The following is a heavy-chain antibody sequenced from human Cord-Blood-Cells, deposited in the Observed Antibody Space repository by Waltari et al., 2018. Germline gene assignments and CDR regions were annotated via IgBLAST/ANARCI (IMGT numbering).Heavy chain of an antibody. J-gene: IGHJ4*02. CDR3: AREEGYSN. CDR1: GFTFSSYS. V-gene: IGHV3-48*02. D-gene: IGHD4-4*01. CDR2: ISSSSTI. Sequence: EVQLVESGGGLVQPGGSLRLSCAASGFTFSSYSMNWVRQAPGKGLEWVSYISSSSTIYCADSVKGRFTSSRDNANNSLYLQMNSLRDEDTAVYYCAREEGYSNWGQGSLVTVSS.